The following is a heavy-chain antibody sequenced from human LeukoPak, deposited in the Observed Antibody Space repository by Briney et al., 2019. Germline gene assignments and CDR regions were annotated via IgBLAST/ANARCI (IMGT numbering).Heavy chain of an antibody. J-gene: IGHJ4*02. CDR1: GYTFTDYY. CDR2: INPNSGGT. V-gene: IGHV1-2*02. Sequence: GASVKVSCKASGYTFTDYYMHWVRQAPGQGLEWMGWINPNSGGTNYAQKFQGRVTMTRDTSISTAYMELSRLRSDDTAVYYCARVHVDTAMDSFDYWGQGTLVTVSS. D-gene: IGHD5-18*01. CDR3: ARVHVDTAMDSFDY.